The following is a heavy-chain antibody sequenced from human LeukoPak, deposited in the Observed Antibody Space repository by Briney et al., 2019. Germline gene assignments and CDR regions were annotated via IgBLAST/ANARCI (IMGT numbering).Heavy chain of an antibody. Sequence: SETLSLTCDVSGDSISGSNWWNWVRQPPGKGLEWIGGVYHSGSTNYNPSLKSGVTMSVDKSKNQFSLELRSVTAADTAVFYCVRRRYNYGFDSWGQGTLVTVSS. V-gene: IGHV4-4*02. CDR1: GDSISGSNW. CDR3: VRRRYNYGFDS. CDR2: VYHSGST. J-gene: IGHJ4*02. D-gene: IGHD5-18*01.